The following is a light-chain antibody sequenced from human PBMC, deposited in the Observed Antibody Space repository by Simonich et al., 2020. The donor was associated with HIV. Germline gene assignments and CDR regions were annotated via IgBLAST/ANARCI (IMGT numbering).Light chain of an antibody. Sequence: QSALTQPASVSGSPGQSLPLSCTGTSSDVWSYNLFSWYQQHPGKAPKLMIYEGSKRPSGVSNRFSGSKSGNTASLTISGLQAEDEADYYCCSYAGSSTYVFGTGTKVTVL. CDR3: CSYAGSSTYV. CDR1: SSDVWSYNL. CDR2: EGS. V-gene: IGLV2-23*01. J-gene: IGLJ1*01.